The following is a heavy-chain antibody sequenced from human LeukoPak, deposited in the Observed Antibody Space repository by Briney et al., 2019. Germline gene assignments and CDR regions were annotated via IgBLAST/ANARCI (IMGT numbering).Heavy chain of an antibody. J-gene: IGHJ3*01. D-gene: IGHD3-22*01. CDR3: ARDNYYDSSDDAFDV. CDR1: GYTFTSYG. V-gene: IGHV1-18*01. Sequence: GASVKVSCKASGYTFTSYGISWVRQAPGQGLEWMGWISAYNGNTNYAQKLQGRVTMTTDTSTSTAYMELRSLRSDDTAVYYCARDNYYDSSDDAFDVWGQGTMVTVSS. CDR2: ISAYNGNT.